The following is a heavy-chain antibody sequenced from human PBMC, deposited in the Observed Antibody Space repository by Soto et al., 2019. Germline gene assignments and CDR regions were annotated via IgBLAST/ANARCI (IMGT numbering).Heavy chain of an antibody. CDR3: ARGARNYYYFDS. V-gene: IGHV3-74*01. CDR1: GFTFSSYW. J-gene: IGHJ4*02. CDR2: IYTDGSRA. D-gene: IGHD1-7*01. Sequence: EVQLVESGGGLVQPGGSLRLSCAASGFTFSSYWMHWVRQAPGKGLVWVSRIYTDGSRADYADSVKGRFTISRDNAKNTVYLQVNSLGAEDTGVYYCARGARNYYYFDSGGQGTLVTVSS.